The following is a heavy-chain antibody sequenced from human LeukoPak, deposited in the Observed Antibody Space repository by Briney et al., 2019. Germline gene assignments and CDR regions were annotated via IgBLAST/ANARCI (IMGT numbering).Heavy chain of an antibody. CDR3: AKSGYNRFDY. J-gene: IGHJ4*02. D-gene: IGHD5-24*01. CDR1: GFTFSSYS. CDR2: ISKSSSTI. V-gene: IGHV3-48*01. Sequence: PGGSLRLSCAASGFTFSSYSMNWVRQAPGKGLKWVSYISKSSSTIYYADSVKGRFTISRDSSKNTLYLQMNSLRAEDTAVYYCAKSGYNRFDYWGQGTLVTVSS.